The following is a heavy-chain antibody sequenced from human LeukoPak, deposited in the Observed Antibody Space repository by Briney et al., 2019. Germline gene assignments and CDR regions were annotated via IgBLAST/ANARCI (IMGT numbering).Heavy chain of an antibody. CDR1: GGSFSGYY. V-gene: IGHV4-34*01. CDR2: INHSGST. Sequence: PSETLSLTCAVHGGSFSGYYWSWIRQPPGKGLEWIGEINHSGSTNYNPSLTSRVTISLDTSKNQFSLNLSSVTAADTPVYYCARLITAFQAFDSWGQGTLVTVSS. CDR3: ARLITAFQAFDS. J-gene: IGHJ4*02. D-gene: IGHD3-16*01.